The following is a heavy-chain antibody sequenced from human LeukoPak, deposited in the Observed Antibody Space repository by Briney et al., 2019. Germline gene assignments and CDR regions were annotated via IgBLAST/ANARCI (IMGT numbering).Heavy chain of an antibody. V-gene: IGHV3-23*01. CDR3: AKDQGGDFYYFDY. D-gene: IGHD2-21*02. CDR2: ISGSGGST. J-gene: IGHJ4*02. Sequence: GGSLRLSCAASGFTFSSYAMSWVRRAPGKGLEWVSAISGSGGSTYYADSVKGRFTISRDNSKNTLYLQMNSLRAEDTAVYYCAKDQGGDFYYFDYWGQGTLVTVSS. CDR1: GFTFSSYA.